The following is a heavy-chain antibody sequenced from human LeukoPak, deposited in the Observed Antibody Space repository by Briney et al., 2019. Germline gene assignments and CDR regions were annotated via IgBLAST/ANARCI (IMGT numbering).Heavy chain of an antibody. J-gene: IGHJ4*02. CDR1: GFAFSNYW. Sequence: GGSLRLSCAASGFAFSNYWMHWVRQVPGKGLVWVSRITRDGNYANYADSVKGRFTFSRDNARNTLYLQMNSLRAEDTAVYYCARDGDGYNFDFWGQGALVTVSS. CDR2: ITRDGNYA. V-gene: IGHV3-74*01. CDR3: ARDGDGYNFDF. D-gene: IGHD5-24*01.